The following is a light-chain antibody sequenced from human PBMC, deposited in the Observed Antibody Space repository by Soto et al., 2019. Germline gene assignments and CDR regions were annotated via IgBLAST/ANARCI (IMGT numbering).Light chain of an antibody. CDR2: GAS. Sequence: EIVMTQSPATLSVSPGERATLSCSASQSVSSNLAWYQQKPGQAPRLLIYGASTRATGIPARFSGSGSGTEFTLTISSLQSEDFAVYYCQQYNNWHPYTFAQGTKLEIK. V-gene: IGKV3-15*01. CDR3: QQYNNWHPYT. CDR1: QSVSSN. J-gene: IGKJ2*01.